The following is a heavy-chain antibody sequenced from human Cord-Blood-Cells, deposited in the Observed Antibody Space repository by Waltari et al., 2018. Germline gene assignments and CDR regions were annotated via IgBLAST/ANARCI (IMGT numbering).Heavy chain of an antibody. V-gene: IGHV4-34*01. CDR3: ASERGSGSYLNWFDP. J-gene: IGHJ5*02. CDR2: INHSRST. CDR1: GGSFSGYY. D-gene: IGHD3-10*01. Sequence: QVQLQQWGAGLLKPSETLSLTCAVYGGSFSGYYWSWIRQPPGKGLEWIGEINHSRSTNYNPSLKSRVTISVDTSKNQFSLKLSSVTAADTAVYYCASERGSGSYLNWFDPWGQGTLVTVSS.